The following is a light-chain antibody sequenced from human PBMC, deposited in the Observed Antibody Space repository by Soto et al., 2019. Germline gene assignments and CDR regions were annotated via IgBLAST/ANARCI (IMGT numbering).Light chain of an antibody. Sequence: ENVLTQSPAILSLSPGERATLSCRASQSVSSSSLSWYQHKPGQAPRLLIYGASTRATGIPARFSGSGSGTDFTLTISNLQPEDFAVYFCQQDDNFPYTFGQGTRLEIK. CDR3: QQDDNFPYT. CDR1: QSVSSSS. V-gene: IGKV3D-7*01. CDR2: GAS. J-gene: IGKJ2*01.